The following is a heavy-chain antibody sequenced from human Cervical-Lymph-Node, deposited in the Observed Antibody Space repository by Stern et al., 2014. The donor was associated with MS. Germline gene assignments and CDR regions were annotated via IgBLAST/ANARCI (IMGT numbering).Heavy chain of an antibody. D-gene: IGHD3-16*01. V-gene: IGHV1-69*01. CDR3: ARKAGRGLGDWYFYHGMDV. CDR1: S. J-gene: IGHJ6*02. CDR2: IIPIFATT. Sequence: QVQLVQSGAEVKKPGSSVKVSCSITWVRQAPGQGLEWMGGIIPIFATTDYAQKFRGRVTITADESTSTVYMELSSLRSEDTAVYYCARKAGRGLGDWYFYHGMDVWGQGTTVTVSS.